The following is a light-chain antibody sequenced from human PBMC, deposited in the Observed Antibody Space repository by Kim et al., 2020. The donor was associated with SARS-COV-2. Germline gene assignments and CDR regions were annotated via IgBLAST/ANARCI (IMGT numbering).Light chain of an antibody. CDR3: QQRSNWGYT. J-gene: IGKJ2*01. CDR2: DAS. Sequence: EIVLTQSPATLSLSPGERATLSCRASQSVSSYLAWYQQKPGQAPRLLIYDASNRATGIPVRFSGSGSGTDFTLTISSLEPEDVAVYYCQQRSNWGYTFGQGTKLEIK. V-gene: IGKV3-11*01. CDR1: QSVSSY.